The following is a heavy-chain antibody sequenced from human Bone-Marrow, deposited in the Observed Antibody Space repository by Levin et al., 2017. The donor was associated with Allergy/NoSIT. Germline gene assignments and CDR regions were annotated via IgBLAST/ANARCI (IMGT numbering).Heavy chain of an antibody. CDR3: AKDFVLRYVYYGIDV. CDR2: ISWNGDST. J-gene: IGHJ6*02. D-gene: IGHD5-12*01. Sequence: PGGSLRLSCAASGFTFDDYTMHWVRQAPGKGLEWVSGISWNGDSTGYADSVKGRFTISRDNAKNSLYLQMNSLRPEDAALYYCAKDFVLRYVYYGIDVWGQGTTVTVSS. V-gene: IGHV3-9*01. CDR1: GFTFDDYT.